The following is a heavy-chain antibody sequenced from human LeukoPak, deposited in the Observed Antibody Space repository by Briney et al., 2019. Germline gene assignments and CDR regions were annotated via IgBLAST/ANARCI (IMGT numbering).Heavy chain of an antibody. J-gene: IGHJ4*02. CDR3: ARAQQVVGGGDH. D-gene: IGHD2-15*01. CDR1: GYTFTNYY. CDR2: INPNSGGT. V-gene: IGHV1-2*06. Sequence: GASVKVSCKASGYTFTNYYIHWVRQAPGQGLEWMGRINPNSGGTNYAQKFQGRVTMTRDTSISTVYMELNRLRSDDSAVYYCARAQQVVGGGDHWGQGTLVTVSS.